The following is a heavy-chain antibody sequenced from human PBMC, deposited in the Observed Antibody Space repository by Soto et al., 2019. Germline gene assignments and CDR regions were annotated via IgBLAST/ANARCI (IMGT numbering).Heavy chain of an antibody. CDR1: GYTFTSYG. CDR2: ISAYYDKT. Sequence: QVQLVQSGAEVKKPGASVKVSCRASGYTFTSYGISWVRQAPGQGLEWMGWISAYYDKTTYAQKFQGRLTMTTDTSSNTAYMELRSLRYDDTAVYYCARFTGISKWTFDSWGQGTLVTVSS. V-gene: IGHV1-18*01. CDR3: ARFTGISKWTFDS. J-gene: IGHJ4*02. D-gene: IGHD1-26*01.